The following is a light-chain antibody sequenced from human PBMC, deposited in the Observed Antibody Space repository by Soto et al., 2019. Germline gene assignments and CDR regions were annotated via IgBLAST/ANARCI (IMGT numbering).Light chain of an antibody. CDR2: EGS. CDR3: CSYAGSNYV. J-gene: IGLJ1*01. CDR1: SSDVGSYNL. V-gene: IGLV2-23*01. Sequence: QSVLTQPASVSGSPGQSITISCTGTSSDVGSYNLVSWYQQHPGKAPKLMIYEGSKRPSGVSNRFSGSKSGNTASLTISGLQAEDGADYYCCSYAGSNYVFGTGTKLTVL.